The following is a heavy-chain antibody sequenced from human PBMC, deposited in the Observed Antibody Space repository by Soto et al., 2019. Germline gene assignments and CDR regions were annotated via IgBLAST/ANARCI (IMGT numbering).Heavy chain of an antibody. CDR1: GFTFSSYS. CDR2: ISSSSSYI. Sequence: GGSLRLSCAASGFTFSSYSMNWVRQAPGKGLEWVSSISSSSSYIYYADSVKGRFTISRDNAKNSLYLQMNSLRAEDTAVYYCARDSLKAVGATGPLDYYGMDVWGQGTTVTVSS. J-gene: IGHJ6*02. CDR3: ARDSLKAVGATGPLDYYGMDV. V-gene: IGHV3-21*01. D-gene: IGHD1-26*01.